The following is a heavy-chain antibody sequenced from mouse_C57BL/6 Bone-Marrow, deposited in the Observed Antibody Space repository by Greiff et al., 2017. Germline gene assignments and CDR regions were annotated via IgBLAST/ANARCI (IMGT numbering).Heavy chain of an antibody. CDR2: IYPGDGDT. Sequence: VQLQQSGPELVKPGASVKISCKASGYAFSSSWMNWVKQRPGKGLEWIGRIYPGDGDTNYNGKFKGKATLTADKSSSTAYMQLSSLTSEDSAVYFCARSEGLFDYWGQGTTLTVSS. CDR1: GYAFSSSW. J-gene: IGHJ2*01. CDR3: ARSEGLFDY. D-gene: IGHD2-4*01. V-gene: IGHV1-82*01.